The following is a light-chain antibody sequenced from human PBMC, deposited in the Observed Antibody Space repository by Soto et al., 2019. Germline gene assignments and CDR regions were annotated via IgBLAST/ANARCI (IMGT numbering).Light chain of an antibody. CDR3: QQRSNWPIT. V-gene: IGKV3-11*01. J-gene: IGKJ5*01. CDR2: DIF. CDR1: HRGSSGY. Sequence: DLTQSPRTLSFSAGGRATHAFRDSHRGSSGYLAWYQQKPGQAPRLVIYDIFTRATGVPTRISGSGSGTEFTLSISSLEPEDFAVYYCQQRSNWPITFGQGTRLEI.